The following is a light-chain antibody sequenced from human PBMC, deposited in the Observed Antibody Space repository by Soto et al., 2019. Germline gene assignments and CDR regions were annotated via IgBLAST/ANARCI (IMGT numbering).Light chain of an antibody. CDR2: YAY. J-gene: IGKJ4*01. CDR1: QSIRSL. Sequence: DIQMTQSPSILSASVGDRVTITCRASQSIRSLLAWYQHKPGKAPNLLSYYAYSLESGVPSRFSGRRSGTEFTLTIAGLQPEDFATYYCQQYESYSPLTFGGGTKVEIK. V-gene: IGKV1-5*01. CDR3: QQYESYSPLT.